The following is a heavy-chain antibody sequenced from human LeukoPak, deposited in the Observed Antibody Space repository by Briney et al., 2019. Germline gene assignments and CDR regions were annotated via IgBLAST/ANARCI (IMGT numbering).Heavy chain of an antibody. CDR2: IYSGGST. J-gene: IGHJ3*02. CDR3: ASPLRDDAFDI. Sequence: GGSLRLSCAASGFTVSSNYMSWVRQAPGKGLEWVSVIYSGGSTYYADSVKGRFTISRDNSKNTLYLQMNSLRAEDTAVYYCASPLRDDAFDIWGQGTMVTVSS. V-gene: IGHV3-53*01. CDR1: GFTVSSNY.